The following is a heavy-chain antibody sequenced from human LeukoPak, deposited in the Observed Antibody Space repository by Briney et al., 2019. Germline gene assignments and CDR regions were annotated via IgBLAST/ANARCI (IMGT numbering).Heavy chain of an antibody. D-gene: IGHD2-2*01. CDR3: ARNGAFRCSSTSCLYYFDY. CDR1: GYTFTGYY. CDR2: INPNTGGT. J-gene: IGHJ4*02. V-gene: IGHV1-2*02. Sequence: ASVKVSCKASGYTFTGYYIHWVRQAPGQGLEWMGFINPNTGGTSYAQKFQARVTMTRDTSISTAYMELSGLRSDDTAVYYCARNGAFRCSSTSCLYYFDYWGQGTLVTVSS.